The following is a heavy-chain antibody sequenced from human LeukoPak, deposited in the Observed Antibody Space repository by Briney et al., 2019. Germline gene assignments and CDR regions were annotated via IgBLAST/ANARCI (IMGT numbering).Heavy chain of an antibody. CDR3: ARGGSTTWRIGYYFDY. CDR1: GGSINSYY. Sequence: TSETLSLTCTVSGGSINSYYWNWIWQSPGQGLEWIGFIYSAGSTNYNPSLKSRVAISVDTSQNQFSLKLSSVTAADTAVYYCARGGSTTWRIGYYFDYWGQGALVTVSS. J-gene: IGHJ4*02. D-gene: IGHD6-13*01. V-gene: IGHV4-59*01. CDR2: IYSAGST.